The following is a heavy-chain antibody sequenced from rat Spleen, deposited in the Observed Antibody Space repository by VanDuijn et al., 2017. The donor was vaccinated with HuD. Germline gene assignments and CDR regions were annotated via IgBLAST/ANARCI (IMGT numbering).Heavy chain of an antibody. CDR3: ARGTRKYSNDGGVAF. CDR1: GFTFSDYD. D-gene: IGHD1-2*01. J-gene: IGHJ3*01. Sequence: EMQLVESGGGLAQPGSSLKLSCVASGFTFSDYDMAWVRQAPTRGLEWVASIRTSSSIIYYRDSVKGRFTVSRADAKSTLYLQMDSLGSEDTATYYGARGTRKYSNDGGVAFCGQGTLVTVSS. CDR2: IRTSSSII. V-gene: IGHV5-25*01.